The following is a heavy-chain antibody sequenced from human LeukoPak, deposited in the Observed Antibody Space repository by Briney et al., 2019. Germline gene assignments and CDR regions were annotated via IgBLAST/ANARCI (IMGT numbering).Heavy chain of an antibody. CDR2: ILYDGSNK. V-gene: IGHV3-30*03. Sequence: GRSLRLSCAASGFTFSSYGMHWVRQAPGKGLEWVALILYDGSNKYYADSVKGRFTISRDNSKNTLYLQMNSLRAEDTAVYYCARIRMSMLRGDFDYWGQGTLVTVSS. CDR1: GFTFSSYG. CDR3: ARIRMSMLRGDFDY. D-gene: IGHD3-10*01. J-gene: IGHJ4*02.